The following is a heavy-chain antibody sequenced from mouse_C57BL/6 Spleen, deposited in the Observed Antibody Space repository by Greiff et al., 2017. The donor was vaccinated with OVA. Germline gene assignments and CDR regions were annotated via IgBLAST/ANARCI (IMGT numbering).Heavy chain of an antibody. J-gene: IGHJ2*01. V-gene: IGHV6-3*01. Sequence: EVKLMESGGGLVQPGGSMKLSCVASGFTFSNYWMNWVRQSPEKGLEWVAQIRLKSDNYATHYAESVKGRFTISRDDSKSSVYLQMNNLRAEDTGIYYCTDDYVFDYWGQGTTLTVSS. CDR1: GFTFSNYW. D-gene: IGHD2-4*01. CDR3: TDDYVFDY. CDR2: IRLKSDNYAT.